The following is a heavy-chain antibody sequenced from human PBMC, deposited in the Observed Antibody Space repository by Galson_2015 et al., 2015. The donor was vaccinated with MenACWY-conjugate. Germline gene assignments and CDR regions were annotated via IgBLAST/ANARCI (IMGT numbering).Heavy chain of an antibody. J-gene: IGHJ6*02. CDR1: GYSFSTYR. V-gene: IGHV5-51*01. CDR2: ISPGDSNT. CDR3: ARHPPGGRGMDV. D-gene: IGHD1-26*01. Sequence: QSGAEEKKPGESLTISYTGYGYSFSTYRIAWERQLPGKGLEWMGHISPGDSNTRYSPAFHGQVTISAEKSISTAYLQLHSLQASDTAMYYCARHPPGGRGMDVWGQATTVTVSS.